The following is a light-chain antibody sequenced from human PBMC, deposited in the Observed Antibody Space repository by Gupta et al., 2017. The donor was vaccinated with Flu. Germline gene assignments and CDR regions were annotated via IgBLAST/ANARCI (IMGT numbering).Light chain of an antibody. J-gene: IGLJ3*02. V-gene: IGLV3-25*02. CDR3: QSADTSGTDRV. CDR2: KDN. Sequence: SYELSQTPSVSVSQGQTARITCFDDAFPKQFANSYQQKPVQAPVLVIYKDNGRPSGIPERFSGSSSGTTVTLTISGVQAEDEADYYCQSADTSGTDRVFGCGTKLSVL. CDR1: AFPKQF.